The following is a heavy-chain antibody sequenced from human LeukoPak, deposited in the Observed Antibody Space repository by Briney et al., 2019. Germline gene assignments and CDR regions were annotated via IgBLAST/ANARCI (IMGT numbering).Heavy chain of an antibody. Sequence: GGSLRLSCAASGFTFSSYWMHWVRQAPGKGLVWVSRINSDGSTTNYADSVQGRFSISRDNAKNTLYLQMNSLRAEDTAVYYCARASSGYSTTWGQGTLVTVSS. CDR3: ARASSGYSTT. CDR1: GFTFSSYW. CDR2: INSDGSTT. J-gene: IGHJ5*02. D-gene: IGHD6-13*01. V-gene: IGHV3-74*01.